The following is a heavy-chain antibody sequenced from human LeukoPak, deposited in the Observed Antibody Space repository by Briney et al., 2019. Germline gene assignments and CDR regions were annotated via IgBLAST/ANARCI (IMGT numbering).Heavy chain of an antibody. D-gene: IGHD5-18*01. Sequence: GGSLRLSCAASGFTFDDYAMHWVRQAPGKGLEWVSLISWDGDNSYYADSVKGRFTISRDNNKKSLYLQMNSLRAEDAALYYCAKGRSGGYSYGSDYWGQGTLVTVSS. V-gene: IGHV3-43D*03. CDR3: AKGRSGGYSYGSDY. CDR2: ISWDGDNS. CDR1: GFTFDDYA. J-gene: IGHJ4*02.